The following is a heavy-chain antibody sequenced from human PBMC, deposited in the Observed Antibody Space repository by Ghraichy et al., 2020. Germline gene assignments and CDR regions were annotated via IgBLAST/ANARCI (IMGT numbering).Heavy chain of an antibody. Sequence: SLRLSCAASGFTFDDYTMHWVRQAPGKGLEWVSLISWDGGSTYYADSVQGRFTISRDNSKNSLYLQMNSLRTEDTALYYCAKEFTRDYVYYFDDWGQGTLVTVSS. J-gene: IGHJ4*02. CDR2: ISWDGGST. V-gene: IGHV3-43*01. CDR1: GFTFDDYT. D-gene: IGHD3-16*01. CDR3: AKEFTRDYVYYFDD.